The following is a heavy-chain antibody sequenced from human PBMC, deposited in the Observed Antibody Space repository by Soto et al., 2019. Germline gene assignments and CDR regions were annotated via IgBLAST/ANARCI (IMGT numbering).Heavy chain of an antibody. CDR1: GGSISSSSYY. CDR3: ARQGYSSGWYPYYYYGMDV. Sequence: SETLSLTCTVSGGSISSSSYYWGWIRQPPGKGLEWIWSTYYSGSTYYNPSLKSLVTISVDTSKNQFSLKLSSVTAADTAVYYCARQGYSSGWYPYYYYGMDVWGQGTTVTVSS. J-gene: IGHJ6*02. V-gene: IGHV4-39*01. CDR2: TYYSGST. D-gene: IGHD6-19*01.